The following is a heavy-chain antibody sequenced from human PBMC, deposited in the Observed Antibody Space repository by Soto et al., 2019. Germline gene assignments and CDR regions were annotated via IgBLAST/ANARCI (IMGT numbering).Heavy chain of an antibody. Sequence: GGSLRLSCAASGFTFSSYGMHWVRQAPGKGLEWVAVISYDGSNKYYADSVKGRFTISRDNSKNTLYLQMNSLRAEDTAVYDRSADYMDNWFDPWGQGTLVTVSS. CDR3: SADYMDNWFDP. D-gene: IGHD3-22*01. CDR2: ISYDGSNK. V-gene: IGHV3-30*03. CDR1: GFTFSSYG. J-gene: IGHJ5*02.